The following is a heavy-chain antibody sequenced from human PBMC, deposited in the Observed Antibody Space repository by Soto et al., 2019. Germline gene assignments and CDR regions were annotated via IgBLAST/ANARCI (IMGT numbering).Heavy chain of an antibody. CDR1: GDSVSSNSAA. CDR2: TYYRSKWYN. CDR3: ARRDSGWYSGYYYYGMDV. Sequence: SEPLSLTCAISGDSVSSNSAAWNWIRQSPSRGLEWLGRTYYRSKWYNDYAVSVKSRITINPDTSKNQFSLQLNSVTPEDTAVYYCARRDSGWYSGYYYYGMDVWGQGTTVTVSS. D-gene: IGHD6-19*01. V-gene: IGHV6-1*01. J-gene: IGHJ6*02.